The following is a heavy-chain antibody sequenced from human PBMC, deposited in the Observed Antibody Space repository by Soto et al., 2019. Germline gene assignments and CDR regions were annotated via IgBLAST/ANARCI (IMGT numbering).Heavy chain of an antibody. Sequence: SETLSLTCAVSGGSISSGDYSWGWIRQPPGKGLEWIGYIYHSGSTYYNPSLKSRVTISVDGSKNQFSLKLSSVTAADTAVYYCARSREFDYGMDVWGLGTTVTVSS. CDR2: IYHSGST. J-gene: IGHJ6*02. CDR3: ARSREFDYGMDV. CDR1: GGSISSGDYS. V-gene: IGHV4-30-2*01.